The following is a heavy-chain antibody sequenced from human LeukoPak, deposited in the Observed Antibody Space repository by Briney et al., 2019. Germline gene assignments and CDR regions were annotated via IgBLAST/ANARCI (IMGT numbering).Heavy chain of an antibody. D-gene: IGHD6-6*01. V-gene: IGHV3-21*06. J-gene: IGHJ6*03. CDR3: ARGGYSSSSYFYYYMDV. CDR1: GFTLSTYD. CDR2: ISSSSSNI. Sequence: GGSLRLSCAASGFTLSTYDMHWVRQAPGKGLEWVSYISSSSSNIYDADSMKGRFTLSRDNTKNSLYLQMNSLRDEDTAVYYCARGGYSSSSYFYYYMDVWGKGTTVTVSS.